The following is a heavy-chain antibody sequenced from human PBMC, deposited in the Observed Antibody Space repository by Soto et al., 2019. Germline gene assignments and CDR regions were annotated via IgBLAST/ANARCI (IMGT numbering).Heavy chain of an antibody. V-gene: IGHV4-30-4*01. CDR1: GGSISSGDYY. CDR2: IYYSGST. D-gene: IGHD6-6*01. Sequence: PSETLSLTCTVSGGSISSGDYYWSWIRQPPGKGLEWIGYIYYSGSTYYNPSLKSRVTISVDTSKNQFSLKLSSVTAADTAVYYCARGGGYSSSSDRPYWFDPWGQGTLVT. J-gene: IGHJ5*02. CDR3: ARGGGYSSSSDRPYWFDP.